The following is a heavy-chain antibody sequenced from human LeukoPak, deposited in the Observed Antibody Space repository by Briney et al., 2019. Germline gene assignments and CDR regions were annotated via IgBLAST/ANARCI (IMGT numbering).Heavy chain of an antibody. D-gene: IGHD4-17*01. CDR2: VSNDGSNQ. CDR3: ARDPNGDYLGAFDF. J-gene: IGHJ3*01. CDR1: GFTFTYYA. V-gene: IGHV3-30-3*01. Sequence: PGGSLRLSCAASGFTFTYYAMHWVRQAPGKGLEWVSVVSNDGSNQDYTDSVKGRFTISRDNSKNTLYVQMNSLRAEDTAVYYCARDPNGDYLGAFDFWGQGTMVTVSS.